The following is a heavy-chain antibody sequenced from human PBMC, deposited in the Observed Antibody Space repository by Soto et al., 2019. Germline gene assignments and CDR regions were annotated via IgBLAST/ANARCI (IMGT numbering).Heavy chain of an antibody. CDR3: ARESRFLEWLSLNWFDP. J-gene: IGHJ5*02. D-gene: IGHD3-3*01. CDR1: GFTCRRYS. Sequence: GGSLRRSGAASGFTCRRYSMSWVRQAPGKGLEWVSYISSSSSTIYYADSVKGRFTISRDNAKNSLYLQMNSLRDEDTAVYYCARESRFLEWLSLNWFDPWGQGTLVTVSS. CDR2: ISSSSSTI. V-gene: IGHV3-48*02.